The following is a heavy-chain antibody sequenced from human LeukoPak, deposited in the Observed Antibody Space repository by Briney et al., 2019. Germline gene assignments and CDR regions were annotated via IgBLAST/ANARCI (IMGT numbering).Heavy chain of an antibody. Sequence: ASVKVSCKASGYTFTTYSMHWVRQAPGQGLEWMAIINLSGGSTDYKQKFQGRVTMTRDTSTSTVYMELSSLRSEDTAVYYCVRHNRMDVWGQGTTVTVSS. CDR1: GYTFTTYS. CDR2: INLSGGST. J-gene: IGHJ6*02. V-gene: IGHV1-46*01. CDR3: VRHNRMDV.